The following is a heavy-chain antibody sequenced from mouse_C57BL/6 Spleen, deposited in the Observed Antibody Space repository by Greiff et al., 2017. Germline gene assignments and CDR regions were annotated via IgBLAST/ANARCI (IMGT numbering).Heavy chain of an antibody. CDR2: IDPSDSYT. CDR3: VVGRGDY. J-gene: IGHJ2*01. V-gene: IGHV1-50*01. Sequence: QVQLQQPGAELVKPGASVKLSCKASGYTFTSYWMQWVKQRPGQGLEWIGEIDPSDSYTNYNQKFKDKATLTVDTSSSTAYMQLSSLTSEDSAVYYCVVGRGDYWGQGTTLTVSS. CDR1: GYTFTSYW. D-gene: IGHD2-2*01.